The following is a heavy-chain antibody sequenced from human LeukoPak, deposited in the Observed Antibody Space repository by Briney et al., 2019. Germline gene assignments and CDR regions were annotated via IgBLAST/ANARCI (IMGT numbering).Heavy chain of an antibody. CDR1: GGSISSYY. D-gene: IGHD3-10*01. J-gene: IGHJ4*02. CDR3: ARHRKYYYGSGSYFDY. Sequence: PSETLSLTCTVSGGSISSYYWSWIRQPPGKGLEWIGYIYYSGSTNYNPSLKSRVTISLDTSKNQFSLRLSSVTAADTAVYYCARHRKYYYGSGSYFDYWGQGTLVTVSS. V-gene: IGHV4-59*08. CDR2: IYYSGST.